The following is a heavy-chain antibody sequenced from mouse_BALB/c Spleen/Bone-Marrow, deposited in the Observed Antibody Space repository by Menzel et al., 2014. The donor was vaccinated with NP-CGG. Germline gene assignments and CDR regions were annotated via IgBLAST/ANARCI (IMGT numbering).Heavy chain of an antibody. J-gene: IGHJ2*01. V-gene: IGHV1-69*02. CDR1: GYTFTSYW. Sequence: QVQLQQPGAELVRPGASVKLSCKASGYTFTSYWINWVKQRPGQGLEWIGNIYPSDSYTNYNQKFKDKATLTVDKSSSTAYMQLSGPTSEDSAVYYCTREGYYGSSYVDYWGQGTTLTVSS. CDR2: IYPSDSYT. D-gene: IGHD1-1*01. CDR3: TREGYYGSSYVDY.